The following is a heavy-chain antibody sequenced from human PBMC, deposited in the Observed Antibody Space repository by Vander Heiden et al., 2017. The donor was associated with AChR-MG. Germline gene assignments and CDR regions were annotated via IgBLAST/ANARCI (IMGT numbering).Heavy chain of an antibody. CDR1: GYSFTAYG. CDR2: IDPSDSYT. J-gene: IGHJ3*02. V-gene: IGHV5-10-1*03. D-gene: IGHD5-12*01. CDR3: ARQHGYNFLGLAFDI. Sequence: EVQLVQSGAEGKKPGESLRISCKGSGYSFTAYGTSWVRRRPGKGLEWMGRIDPSDSYTNYSPSFQGHVTISADKSISTAYLQWSSLKASDTAMYYCARQHGYNFLGLAFDIWGQGTMVTVSS.